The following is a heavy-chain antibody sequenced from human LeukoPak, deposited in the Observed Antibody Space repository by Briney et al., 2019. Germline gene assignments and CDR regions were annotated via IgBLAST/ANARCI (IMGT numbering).Heavy chain of an antibody. V-gene: IGHV4-34*01. D-gene: IGHD2-2*02. J-gene: IGHJ4*02. CDR1: GGSFSVYY. CDR2: INHSGST. CDR3: ARGARYCSSTSCYTGGFDY. Sequence: SETLSLTCAVYGGSFSVYYWSWIRQPPGKGLEWIGEINHSGSTNYNPSLKSRVTISVDTSKNQFSLKLSSVTAADTAVYYCARGARYCSSTSCYTGGFDYWGQGTLVTVSS.